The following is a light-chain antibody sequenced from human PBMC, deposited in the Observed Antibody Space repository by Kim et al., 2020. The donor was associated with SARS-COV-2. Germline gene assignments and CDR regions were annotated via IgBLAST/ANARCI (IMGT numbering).Light chain of an antibody. V-gene: IGLV1-40*01. CDR1: SSNIGAGYD. J-gene: IGLJ2*01. CDR3: QSYDSSLNVVV. CDR2: RNN. Sequence: QSVLTQSPSVSGAPGQRVTISCTGSSSNIGAGYDVHWYRQLPGTAPKLLIYRNNNRPSGVPDRFSGSKSGTSASLAITGLQAEDEADYYCQSYDSSLNVVVFGGGTQLTVL.